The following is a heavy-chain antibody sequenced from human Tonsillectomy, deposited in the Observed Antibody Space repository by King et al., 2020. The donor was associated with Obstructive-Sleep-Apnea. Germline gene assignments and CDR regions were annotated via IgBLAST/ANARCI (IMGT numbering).Heavy chain of an antibody. CDR1: GCSISSGCYY. D-gene: IGHD3-22*01. J-gene: IGHJ4*02. CDR3: ARAVKTYYYDSSGLDY. CDR2: TSYSGSP. Sequence: QLQESGPGLVKPSQTLSLICNFSGCSISSGCYYWVCIRPPPGKGLEWCGDTSYSGSPYYNPSLTGRVTISIHTSNNQFTLKLSSVTAADTAAYFCARAVKTYYYDSSGLDYWGQGTLVTVSS. V-gene: IGHV4-30-4*01.